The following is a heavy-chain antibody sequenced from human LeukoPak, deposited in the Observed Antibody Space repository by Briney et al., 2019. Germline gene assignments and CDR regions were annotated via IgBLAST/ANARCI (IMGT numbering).Heavy chain of an antibody. CDR1: GFTVSSNY. Sequence: GGSLRLSCAASGFTVSSNYMSWVREAPGKGVERGSVIYSGGSTYYADSVKGRFTISRDNSKNTLSLQMNSLRVEDTAVYYCAREIYCSASSCTGGVFDIWGQGTMVTVSS. CDR3: AREIYCSASSCTGGVFDI. D-gene: IGHD2-15*01. J-gene: IGHJ3*02. CDR2: IYSGGST. V-gene: IGHV3-53*01.